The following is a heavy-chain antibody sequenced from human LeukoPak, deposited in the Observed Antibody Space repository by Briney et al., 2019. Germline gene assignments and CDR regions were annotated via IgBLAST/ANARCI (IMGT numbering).Heavy chain of an antibody. D-gene: IGHD2-15*01. V-gene: IGHV3-48*03. CDR2: ISSSGSTI. CDR3: ARLVVVAATQS. Sequence: PGGSLRLSCAASGFTFSSYEMNWFRQAPGKGLEWVSYISSSGSTIYYADSVKGRFTISRDNAKNSLYLQMNSLRAEDTAVYYCARLVVVAATQSWGQGTLVTVSS. CDR1: GFTFSSYE. J-gene: IGHJ5*02.